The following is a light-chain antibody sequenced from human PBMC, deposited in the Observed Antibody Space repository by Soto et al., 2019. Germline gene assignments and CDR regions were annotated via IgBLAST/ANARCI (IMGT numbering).Light chain of an antibody. Sequence: QSVLTQPASVSGSPGQSITISCTGTNSDLVGYNYVSWYQHHPGKAPKLMIYEVSNRPSGVSNRFSGSKSGNTASLTISGLQAEDEGDYYCSSDTSSSTVVFGGGTKLTVL. V-gene: IGLV2-14*01. CDR2: EVS. CDR3: SSDTSSSTVV. J-gene: IGLJ2*01. CDR1: NSDLVGYNY.